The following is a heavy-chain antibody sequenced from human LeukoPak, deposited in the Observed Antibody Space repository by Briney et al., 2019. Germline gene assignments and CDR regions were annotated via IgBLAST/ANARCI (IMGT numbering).Heavy chain of an antibody. CDR2: INPNSGGT. D-gene: IGHD2-15*01. J-gene: IGHJ5*02. V-gene: IGHV1-2*06. Sequence: ASVKVSCKASGYTFTGYYMHWVRQAPGQGLEWTGRINPNSGGTNYAQKFQGRVTMTRDTSISTAYMELSRLRSDDTAVYYCATTPRPYNGFDPWGQGTLVTVSS. CDR3: ATTPRPYNGFDP. CDR1: GYTFTGYY.